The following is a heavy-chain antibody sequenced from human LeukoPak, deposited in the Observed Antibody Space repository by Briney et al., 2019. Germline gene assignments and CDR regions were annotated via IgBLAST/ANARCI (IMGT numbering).Heavy chain of an antibody. V-gene: IGHV3-48*04. Sequence: PGGSLRLSCAASGFTFSSHAMNWVRQAPGKGLEWVSYISISSSSVYYADSVKGRFTISRDNAKNSLYLQMNSLRAEDTAVYYCARETVTRQPYYYYYYMDVWGKGTTVTVSS. J-gene: IGHJ6*03. D-gene: IGHD4-11*01. CDR2: ISISSSSV. CDR1: GFTFSSHA. CDR3: ARETVTRQPYYYYYYMDV.